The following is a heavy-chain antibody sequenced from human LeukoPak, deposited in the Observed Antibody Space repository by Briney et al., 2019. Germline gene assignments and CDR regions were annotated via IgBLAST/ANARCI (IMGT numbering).Heavy chain of an antibody. D-gene: IGHD5-18*01. V-gene: IGHV4-34*01. CDR1: GGSFSGYY. J-gene: IGHJ6*02. CDR2: INHSGST. Sequence: KSSETLSLTCAVYGGSFSGYYWSWIRQPPGKGLEWIGEINHSGSTNYNPSLKSRVTISVDTSKNQFSLKLSSVTAADTAVYYCARRGYSYGYSSYYYYGMDVWGQGTTVTVSS. CDR3: ARRGYSYGYSSYYYYGMDV.